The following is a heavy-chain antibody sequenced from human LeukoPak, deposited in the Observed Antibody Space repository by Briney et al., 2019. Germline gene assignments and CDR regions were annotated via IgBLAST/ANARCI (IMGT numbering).Heavy chain of an antibody. CDR3: ARYSTSWDY. Sequence: SETLSLTCTVSGGSISSSSYYWGWIRQPPGKGLEWIGSIYYSGSTYYNPSLKSRVTISVDTSKNQFSLRLTSVTAADTAVYYCARYSTSWDYWGQGTLVTVSS. V-gene: IGHV4-39*07. CDR1: GGSISSSSYY. J-gene: IGHJ4*02. CDR2: IYYSGST. D-gene: IGHD2-2*01.